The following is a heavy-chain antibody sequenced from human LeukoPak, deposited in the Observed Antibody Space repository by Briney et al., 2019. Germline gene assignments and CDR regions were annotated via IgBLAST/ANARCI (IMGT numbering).Heavy chain of an antibody. CDR3: ARDPRYCNSTSCYQSDI. CDR1: GGTFSSYA. D-gene: IGHD2-2*01. Sequence: SVKVSCKASGGTFSSYAISWVRQAPGQRLEWMGRIIPILGIANYAQKSQGRVTITADKSTSTAYMELSSLRSEDTAVYYCARDPRYCNSTSCYQSDIWGQGTMVTVSS. J-gene: IGHJ3*02. CDR2: IIPILGIA. V-gene: IGHV1-69*04.